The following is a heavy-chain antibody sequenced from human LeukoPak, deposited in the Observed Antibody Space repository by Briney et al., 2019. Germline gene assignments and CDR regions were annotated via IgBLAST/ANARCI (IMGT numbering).Heavy chain of an antibody. J-gene: IGHJ4*02. D-gene: IGHD5-12*01. CDR2: IYYSGST. CDR3: ARYSGYDSLFGY. V-gene: IGHV4-59*01. CDR1: GGSISSYY. Sequence: SETLSLTCTVSGGSISSYYWSWIRQPPGKGLEWTGYIYYSGSTNYNPSLKSRVTISVDTSKNQFSLKLSSVTAADTAVYYCARYSGYDSLFGYWGQGTLVTVSS.